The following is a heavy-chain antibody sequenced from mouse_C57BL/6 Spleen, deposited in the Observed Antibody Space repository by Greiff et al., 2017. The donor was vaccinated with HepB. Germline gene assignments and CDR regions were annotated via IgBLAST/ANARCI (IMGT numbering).Heavy chain of an antibody. Sequence: EVKVVESGGGLVKPGGSLKLSCAASGFTFSDYGMNWVRQAPEKGLEWVAYISSGSSTIYYADTVKGRFTISRDNAKNTLFLQMTSLRSEDTAMYYCARNYYGSFDYWGKGTTLTVSS. CDR2: ISSGSSTI. V-gene: IGHV5-17*01. CDR3: ARNYYGSFDY. J-gene: IGHJ2*01. CDR1: GFTFSDYG. D-gene: IGHD1-1*01.